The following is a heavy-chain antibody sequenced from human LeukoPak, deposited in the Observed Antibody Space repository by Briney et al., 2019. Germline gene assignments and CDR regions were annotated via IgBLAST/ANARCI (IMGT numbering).Heavy chain of an antibody. V-gene: IGHV3-21*01. CDR2: ISSSSSSYI. D-gene: IGHD6-19*01. CDR3: AKSSGWNYYYYYMDV. J-gene: IGHJ6*03. Sequence: GGSLRLSCAASGFTFSNYGMNWVRQAPGKGLEWVSSISSSSSSYIYYADSVKGRFTISRDNAKNSLYLQMNSLRAEDTAVYYCAKSSGWNYYYYYMDVWGKGTTVIASS. CDR1: GFTFSNYG.